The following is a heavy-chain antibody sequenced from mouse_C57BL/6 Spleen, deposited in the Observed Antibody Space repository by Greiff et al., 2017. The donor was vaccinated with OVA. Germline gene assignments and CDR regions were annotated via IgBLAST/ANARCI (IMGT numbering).Heavy chain of an antibody. CDR2: IWSGGST. D-gene: IGHD4-1*01. Sequence: QVQLKESGPGLVQPSQSLSITCTVSGFSLTSYGVHWVRQSPGKGLEWLGVIWSGGSTDYNAAFISRLIISKDNSKSQVFFKMNSLQADDTAIYYCAGPTGNWEWYFDVWGTGTTVTVSS. CDR3: AGPTGNWEWYFDV. V-gene: IGHV2-2*01. J-gene: IGHJ1*03. CDR1: GFSLTSYG.